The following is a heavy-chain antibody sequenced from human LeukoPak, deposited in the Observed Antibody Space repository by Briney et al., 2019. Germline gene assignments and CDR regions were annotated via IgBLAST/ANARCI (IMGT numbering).Heavy chain of an antibody. CDR2: IKADGTTI. CDR3: ARVVDYGWFDP. J-gene: IGHJ5*02. CDR1: GFTLNNYW. Sequence: GGPLRLSCTPSGFTLNNYWMVCVRRAPGKGREWVANIKADGTTIYHVDSVKGRFTISRDNAKNSLYLQMNSVRDEDTAVYYCARVVDYGWFDPWGQGTLVAVSS. V-gene: IGHV3-7*01. D-gene: IGHD3-16*01.